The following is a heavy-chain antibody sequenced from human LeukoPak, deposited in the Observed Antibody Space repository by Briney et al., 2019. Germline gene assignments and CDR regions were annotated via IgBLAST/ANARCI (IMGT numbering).Heavy chain of an antibody. CDR1: GFTFSSYA. Sequence: VGSLRLSCAASGFTFSSYAMHWVRQAPGKGLEYISAINSNGSSTYYANSVKGRFTISRDNSKNKLYLQVGSLRAEDMAVYYCARDKVGACDYWGEGTLVTVSS. V-gene: IGHV3-64*01. J-gene: IGHJ4*02. CDR2: INSNGSST. D-gene: IGHD4-17*01. CDR3: ARDKVGACDY.